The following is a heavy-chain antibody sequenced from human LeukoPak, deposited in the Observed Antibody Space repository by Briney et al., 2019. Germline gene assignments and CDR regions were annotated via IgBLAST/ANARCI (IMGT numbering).Heavy chain of an antibody. D-gene: IGHD4-11*01. CDR1: GFTFSSYS. CDR3: ADKDEHDYSNYEMGY. J-gene: IGHJ4*02. Sequence: GGSLRLSCAASGFTFSSYSMNWVRQAPGKGLEWVSSISSSSSYIYYADSVKGRFTISRDNAKNSLYLQMNSLRAEDTAVYYCADKDEHDYSNYEMGYWGQRNLVTV. V-gene: IGHV3-21*01. CDR2: ISSSSSYI.